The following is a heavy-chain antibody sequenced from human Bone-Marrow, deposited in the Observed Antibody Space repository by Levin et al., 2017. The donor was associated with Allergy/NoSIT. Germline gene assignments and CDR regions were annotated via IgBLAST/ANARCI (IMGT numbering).Heavy chain of an antibody. CDR3: TSNTFSDFWSGPYYMDV. J-gene: IGHJ6*03. CDR1: GGSITRIKNY. Sequence: PSETLSLTCTVSGGSITRIKNYWGWIRQPPGKGLEWIGSIYYSGTTYYHPSLKSRLNISVDTSNDQFSLKLTSVTAADTAVYYCTSNTFSDFWSGPYYMDVWGKGTAVTVSS. CDR2: IYYSGTT. V-gene: IGHV4-39*01. D-gene: IGHD3-3*01.